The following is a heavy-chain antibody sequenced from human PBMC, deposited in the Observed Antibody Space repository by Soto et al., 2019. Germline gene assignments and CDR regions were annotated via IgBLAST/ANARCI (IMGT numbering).Heavy chain of an antibody. V-gene: IGHV1-18*01. CDR2: ISGYNGDT. J-gene: IGHJ6*02. Sequence: ASVKVSCKASGYTFTRYGISWVRQAPGQGLEWMGWISGYNGDTKYAQKFQGRVTMTIDTSTSTAYMELRSLTSDDRAVYYCAKNGQPPYYYYGMDVWGQGTTVTVSS. D-gene: IGHD2-8*01. CDR1: GYTFTRYG. CDR3: AKNGQPPYYYYGMDV.